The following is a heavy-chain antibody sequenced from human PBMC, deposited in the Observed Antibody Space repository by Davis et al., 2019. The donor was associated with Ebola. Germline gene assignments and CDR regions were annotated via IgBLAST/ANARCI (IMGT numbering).Heavy chain of an antibody. Sequence: PGGSLRLSCAASGFTLRNHFLHWVRQAPGQGLEWVATVSYDGSKTSVADSVRGRFTISRDNSKNTVYLQMDSLRRADTAVYFCAREAEGFQLMNYWFDTWGQGALVIVSS. D-gene: IGHD1-7*01. V-gene: IGHV3-30-3*01. J-gene: IGHJ5*02. CDR1: GFTLRNHF. CDR3: AREAEGFQLMNYWFDT. CDR2: VSYDGSKT.